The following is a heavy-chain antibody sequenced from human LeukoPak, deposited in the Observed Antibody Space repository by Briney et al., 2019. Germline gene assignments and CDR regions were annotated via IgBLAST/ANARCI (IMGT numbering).Heavy chain of an antibody. CDR3: ARDHRHTSDYQDFDY. D-gene: IGHD5-12*01. CDR1: GYTFTDYY. Sequence: ASMKVSCKGSGYTFTDYYIHWVRQAPGQGLEWMGWINTDSGSTNYVRNFQGRATMTRDPSINTAYMELNTLRSDDTALYFCARDHRHTSDYQDFDYWGQGTLVTVSS. J-gene: IGHJ4*02. CDR2: INTDSGST. V-gene: IGHV1-2*02.